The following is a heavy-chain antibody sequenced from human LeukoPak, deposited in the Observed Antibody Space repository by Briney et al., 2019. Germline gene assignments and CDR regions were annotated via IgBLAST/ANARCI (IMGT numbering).Heavy chain of an antibody. Sequence: SETLSLTCAVYGGSFSGYYWSWIRQPPGKGLESIGEINHSGSTNYNPSLKSRVTISVDTSKNQFSLKLSSVTAADTAVYYCARVNYYDSSGLNYYYYGMDVWGQGTTVTVSS. J-gene: IGHJ6*02. D-gene: IGHD3-22*01. CDR3: ARVNYYDSSGLNYYYYGMDV. CDR2: INHSGST. CDR1: GGSFSGYY. V-gene: IGHV4-34*01.